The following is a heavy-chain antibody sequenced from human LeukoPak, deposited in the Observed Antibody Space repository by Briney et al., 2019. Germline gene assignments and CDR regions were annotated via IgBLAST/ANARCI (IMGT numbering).Heavy chain of an antibody. CDR2: ISAYNGNT. CDR1: GYPFISYC. Sequence: DSVKVSCKASGYPFISYCIVWVRQAPGQGLEWMGWISAYNGNTNYAQKLQGRVTMTTDTSTSTAYMEMRSLRSEDTAMYYCARDPTVTTAPDYWGQGTLVTVSS. V-gene: IGHV1-18*01. D-gene: IGHD4-17*01. J-gene: IGHJ4*02. CDR3: ARDPTVTTAPDY.